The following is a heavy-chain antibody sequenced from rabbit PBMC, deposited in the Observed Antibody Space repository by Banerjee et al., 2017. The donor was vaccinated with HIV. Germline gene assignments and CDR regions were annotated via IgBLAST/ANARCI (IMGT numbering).Heavy chain of an antibody. V-gene: IGHV1S40*01. CDR2: IDAGSSGST. Sequence: QSLEESGGDLVKPGASLTLTCTASGFSFSGGYYMCWVRQAPGKGLEWIACIDAGSSGSTYYANWAKGRFTISKTSSTTVTLQMTSLTAADTATYFCARDSGDGWAFNLWGQGTLVTVS. J-gene: IGHJ4*01. CDR3: ARDSGDGWAFNL. D-gene: IGHD2-1*01. CDR1: GFSFSGGYY.